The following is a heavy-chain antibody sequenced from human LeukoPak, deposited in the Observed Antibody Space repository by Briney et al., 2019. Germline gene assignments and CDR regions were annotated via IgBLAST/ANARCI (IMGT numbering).Heavy chain of an antibody. CDR2: ISSSSSYI. V-gene: IGHV3-21*01. J-gene: IGHJ3*02. D-gene: IGHD3-22*01. Sequence: GGSLRLSCAASGFTFSSYSMNWVRQAPGKVLEWVSSISSSSSYIYYADSVKGRFTISRDNAKNSLYLQMNSLRAEDTAVHYCARDRNYYYDSSGSLDIWGQGTMVTVSS. CDR1: GFTFSSYS. CDR3: ARDRNYYYDSSGSLDI.